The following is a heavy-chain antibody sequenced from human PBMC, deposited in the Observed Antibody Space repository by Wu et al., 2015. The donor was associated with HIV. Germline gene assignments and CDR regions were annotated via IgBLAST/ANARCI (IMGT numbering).Heavy chain of an antibody. Sequence: QVQLVQSGAEVKKPGSSVKVSCKASGGTFNNYAINWVRQAPGAGLEWMGGIIPLFGTRDYAQVFQGRVTITTDESTSTAYMTLTSLTSEDTAVYYCATPRSPGFSSAWPTYFDYWGQGTLVTVSS. V-gene: IGHV1-69*05. D-gene: IGHD6-19*01. CDR3: ATPRSPGFSSAWPTYFDY. J-gene: IGHJ4*02. CDR2: IIPLFGTR. CDR1: GGTFNNYA.